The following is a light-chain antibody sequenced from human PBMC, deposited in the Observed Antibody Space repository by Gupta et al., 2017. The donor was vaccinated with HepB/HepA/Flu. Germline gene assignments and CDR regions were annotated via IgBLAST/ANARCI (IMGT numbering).Light chain of an antibody. J-gene: IGKJ4*01. Sequence: EIVMTQSPATLSVSPGERATLSCRASQSVSSNLAWYQQKPGQAPRLLIYGACTRDRDIPARFSGSGCGKEFTLTINSRQSEDFAVYYCQQHNKWPPINFGGGTKVEIK. V-gene: IGKV3-15*01. CDR1: QSVSSN. CDR3: QQHNKWPPIN. CDR2: GAC.